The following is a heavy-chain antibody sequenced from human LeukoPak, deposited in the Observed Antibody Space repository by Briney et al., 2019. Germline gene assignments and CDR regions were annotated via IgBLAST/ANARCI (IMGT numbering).Heavy chain of an antibody. J-gene: IGHJ4*02. CDR2: IYPGDSDT. V-gene: IGHV5-51*01. D-gene: IGHD5-12*01. Sequence: GESLKISCKGSGYRFTSYWIGWVRQMPGRGLEWMGIIYPGDSDTRYSPSFQGQVTISADKSISTAYLQWSSLKASDTAMYYCAREGGYSGYPFDYWGQGTLVTVSS. CDR3: AREGGYSGYPFDY. CDR1: GYRFTSYW.